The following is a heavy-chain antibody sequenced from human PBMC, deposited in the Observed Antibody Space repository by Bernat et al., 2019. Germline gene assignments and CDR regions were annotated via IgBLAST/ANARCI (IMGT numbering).Heavy chain of an antibody. Sequence: QVQLVESGGGLVKPGGSLRLSCAASGFTFSDYYMSWIRQAPGKGLDWVSYISSSSSYTNYADSVKGRFTISRDNAKNSLYLHMNSLRAEDTAVYYCARDRDDYIWGSYRSTDYWGQGTLVTVSS. CDR2: ISSSSSYT. V-gene: IGHV3-11*06. J-gene: IGHJ4*02. D-gene: IGHD3-16*02. CDR1: GFTFSDYY. CDR3: ARDRDDYIWGSYRSTDY.